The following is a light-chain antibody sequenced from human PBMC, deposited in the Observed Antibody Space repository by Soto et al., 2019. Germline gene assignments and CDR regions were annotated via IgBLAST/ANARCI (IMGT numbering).Light chain of an antibody. Sequence: QSVLTQSSSASASLGSSVKLTCTLSRGHSSYIIAWHQQQPGKAPRFLMKLEGRGSYNKGSGVPDRFSGSSSGADRHLSIPNRLFEDEAHSYSETWDSNTHVVFGGGTTLTVL. J-gene: IGLJ2*01. CDR3: ETWDSNTHVV. CDR2: LEGRGSY. V-gene: IGLV4-60*02. CDR1: RGHSSYI.